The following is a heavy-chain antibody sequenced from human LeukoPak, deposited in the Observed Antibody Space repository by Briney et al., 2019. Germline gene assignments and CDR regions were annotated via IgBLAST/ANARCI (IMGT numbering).Heavy chain of an antibody. CDR1: GGSISSSSYY. V-gene: IGHV4-39*07. Sequence: SETLSFTCTVSGGSISSSSYYWGWIRQPPGKGLEWIGSIYYSGSTYYNPSLKSRVTISVDTSKNQFSLKLSSVTAADTAVYYCVSGYYDSSGYYCFDYWGQGTLVTVSS. CDR2: IYYSGST. CDR3: VSGYYDSSGYYCFDY. D-gene: IGHD3-22*01. J-gene: IGHJ4*02.